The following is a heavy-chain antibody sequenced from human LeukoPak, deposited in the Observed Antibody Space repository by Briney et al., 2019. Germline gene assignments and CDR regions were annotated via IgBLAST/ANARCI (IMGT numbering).Heavy chain of an antibody. CDR1: GYTFTGYY. J-gene: IGHJ5*02. CDR2: INPNSGGT. V-gene: IGHV1-2*02. CDR3: ARDLSIVVVPAAKNWFDP. D-gene: IGHD2-2*01. Sequence: ASVTVSCTASGYTFTGYYMHWVRQAPGQGLEWMGWINPNSGGTNYAQKFQGRVTMTRDTSISTAYMELSRLRSDDTAVYYCARDLSIVVVPAAKNWFDPWGQGTLVTVSS.